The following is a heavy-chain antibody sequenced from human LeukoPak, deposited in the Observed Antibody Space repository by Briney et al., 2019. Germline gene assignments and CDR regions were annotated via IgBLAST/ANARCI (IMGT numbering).Heavy chain of an antibody. CDR1: GGSISSYY. CDR2: IYYSGST. V-gene: IGHV4-59*12. D-gene: IGHD6-13*01. J-gene: IGHJ4*02. CDR3: ARDVSGQPLDY. Sequence: SSETLSLTCTVSGGSISSYYWSWIRQPPGKGLEWIGYIYYSGSTNYNPSLKSRVTISVDTSKNQFSLKLSSVTAADTAVYYCARDVSGQPLDYWGQGTLVTVSS.